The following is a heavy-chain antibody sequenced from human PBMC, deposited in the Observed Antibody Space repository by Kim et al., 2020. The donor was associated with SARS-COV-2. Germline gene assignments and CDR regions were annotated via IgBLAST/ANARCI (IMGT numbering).Heavy chain of an antibody. D-gene: IGHD2-2*01. CDR1: GGSISSSSYY. J-gene: IGHJ6*02. CDR2: IYYSGST. CDR3: ASTIVVVPAAMRFFYNFYGMVV. V-gene: IGHV4-39*01. Sequence: SETLSLTCTVSGGSISSSSYYWGWIRQPPGKGLEWIGSIYYSGSTYYNPSLKSRVTISVDTSKNQFSLKLSSVTAADTAVYYCASTIVVVPAAMRFFYNFYGMVVWGQGATVTVSS.